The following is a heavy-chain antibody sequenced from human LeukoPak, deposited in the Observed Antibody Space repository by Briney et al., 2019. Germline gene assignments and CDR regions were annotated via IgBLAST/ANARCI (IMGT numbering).Heavy chain of an antibody. V-gene: IGHV3-66*01. Sequence: GGSLRLSCAASGFTVSSHYTSWVRQAPGKGLEWVSVIYSGGSTYYADSVKGRFTISRDNSKNTLYLQMNSLRAEDTAVYYCARDKAASPNNWFDPWGQGTLVTVSS. CDR1: GFTVSSHY. CDR3: ARDKAASPNNWFDP. J-gene: IGHJ5*02. D-gene: IGHD6-25*01. CDR2: IYSGGST.